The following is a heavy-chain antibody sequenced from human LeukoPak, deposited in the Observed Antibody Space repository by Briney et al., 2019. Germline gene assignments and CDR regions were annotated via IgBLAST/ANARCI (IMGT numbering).Heavy chain of an antibody. CDR2: INHSGST. CDR3: ALLMGSPIQYCYYYMDV. CDR1: GGSFSGYY. J-gene: IGHJ6*03. V-gene: IGHV4-34*01. Sequence: SETLSLTCAVYGGSFSGYYWSWIRQPPGKGLEWIGEINHSGSTNYNPSLKSRVTISVDTSKNQFSLKLSSVTAADTAVYYCALLMGSPIQYCYYYMDVWGKGTTVTVSS. D-gene: IGHD2-8*01.